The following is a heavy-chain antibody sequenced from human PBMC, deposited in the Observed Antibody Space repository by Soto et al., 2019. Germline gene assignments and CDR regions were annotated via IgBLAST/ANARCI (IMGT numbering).Heavy chain of an antibody. J-gene: IGHJ6*02. CDR3: ARWPQPRYTADPYAVEA. V-gene: IGHV1-69*11. Sequence: QVHLVQSGTEVKKPGSSVKVSCKASGGTFSSSGFSWVRQAPGQGLEWMGMIVPSLDTTNYAQKFQARVTITADEVTSTAYMELRSLRSEDTAVYYCARWPQPRYTADPYAVEAWGQGTRVIVSS. CDR1: GGTFSSSG. D-gene: IGHD3-16*02. CDR2: IVPSLDTT.